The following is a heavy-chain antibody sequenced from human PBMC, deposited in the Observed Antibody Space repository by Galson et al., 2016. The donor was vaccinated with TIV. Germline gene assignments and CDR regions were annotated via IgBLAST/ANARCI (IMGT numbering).Heavy chain of an antibody. CDR1: GFTFSSFW. J-gene: IGHJ4*02. Sequence: SLRLSCAASGFTFSSFWMSWVRQGPGKGLEWVANIKQDGSEKYFADSVKGRSTISRDNARNSVYLQMNSLRAEDTAVYYCARDRGGSNYFDYWGQGTRVTVAS. D-gene: IGHD3/OR15-3a*01. CDR3: ARDRGGSNYFDY. V-gene: IGHV3-7*03. CDR2: IKQDGSEK.